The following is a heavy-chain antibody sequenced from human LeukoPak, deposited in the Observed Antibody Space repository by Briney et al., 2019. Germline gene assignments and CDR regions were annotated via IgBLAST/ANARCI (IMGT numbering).Heavy chain of an antibody. Sequence: ASVKVSCKISGFGLSVLSIHWMRQAPGKGLEWVGGIRPETGEPIYAQKLQGRVTMTTDTSTSTAYMEQRSLRSDDTAVYYCGRGGGENDSSFYWGQGTLVTVSS. V-gene: IGHV1-24*01. J-gene: IGHJ4*02. D-gene: IGHD3-22*01. CDR1: GFGLSVLS. CDR3: GRGGGENDSSFY. CDR2: IRPETGEP.